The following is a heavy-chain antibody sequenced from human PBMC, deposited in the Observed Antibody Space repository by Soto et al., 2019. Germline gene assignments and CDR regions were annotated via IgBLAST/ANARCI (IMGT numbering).Heavy chain of an antibody. V-gene: IGHV3-23*01. CDR2: XXXXXXYT. D-gene: IGHD2-15*01. Sequence: EVQLLESGGGLAQPGGSLTLSCVASGFTFSDYAMSWVRQAPGKGLXWVXXXXXXXXYTYSADSVEGRFTISRDNSKNTLYLQMKSLRAEHMAVYYCAKDAGDVRDWDCRGGSCSPDGMDVWGQGTTVTVSS. J-gene: IGHJ6*02. CDR1: GFTFSDYA. CDR3: AKDAGDVRDWDCRGGSCSPDGMDV.